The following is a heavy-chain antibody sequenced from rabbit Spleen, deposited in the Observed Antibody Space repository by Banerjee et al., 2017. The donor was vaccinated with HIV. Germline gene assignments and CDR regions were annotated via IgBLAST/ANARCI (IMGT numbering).Heavy chain of an antibody. CDR1: GFSFSDRDV. CDR2: IDDDSSGST. V-gene: IGHV1S45*01. J-gene: IGHJ6*01. CDR3: ARDTSSSFSSYGMDL. Sequence: QEQLEESGGGLVKPEGSLTLTCTVSGFSFSDRDVMCWVRQAPGKGLEWIACIDDDSSGSTYYANWAKGRFSISRTSSTTVTLQMTSLAAADTATYFCARDTSSSFSSYGMDLWGPGTLVTVS. D-gene: IGHD1-1*01.